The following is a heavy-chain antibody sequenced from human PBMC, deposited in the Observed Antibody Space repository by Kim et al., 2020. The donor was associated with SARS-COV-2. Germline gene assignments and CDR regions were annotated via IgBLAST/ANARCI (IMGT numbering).Heavy chain of an antibody. Sequence: GGSLRLSCAASGFTFSSYSMNWVRQAPGKGLEWVSSISSSSSYIYYADSVKGRFTISRDNAKNSLYLQMNSLRAEDTAVYYCARGGSGWGGSEYFDYWGQGTLVTVSS. V-gene: IGHV3-21*01. CDR1: GFTFSSYS. D-gene: IGHD6-19*01. CDR3: ARGGSGWGGSEYFDY. J-gene: IGHJ4*02. CDR2: ISSSSSYI.